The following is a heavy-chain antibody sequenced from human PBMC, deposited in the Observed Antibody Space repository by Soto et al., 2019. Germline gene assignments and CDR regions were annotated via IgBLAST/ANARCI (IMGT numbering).Heavy chain of an antibody. Sequence: PSETLSLTCTVSGGSISRGGYYWSWIRQHPGKGLEWIGYIYYSGSTYYNPSLKSRVTISVDTSKNQFSLKLSSVTAADTAVYYCARGHDYGINKYYFDYWGQGTLVTVSS. D-gene: IGHD4-17*01. CDR1: GGSISRGGYY. CDR2: IYYSGST. CDR3: ARGHDYGINKYYFDY. V-gene: IGHV4-31*03. J-gene: IGHJ4*02.